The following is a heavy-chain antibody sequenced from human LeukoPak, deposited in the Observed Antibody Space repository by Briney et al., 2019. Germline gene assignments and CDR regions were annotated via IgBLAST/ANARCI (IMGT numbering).Heavy chain of an antibody. Sequence: ASVTVSCKASGGTFSSYAISWVRQAPGQGLEWMGGIIPIFGTANYAQKFHGRVTITTDESTSTAYMELSSLRSEDTAVYYCARSSGIVVVPAAILNWGQGTLVTVSS. J-gene: IGHJ4*02. CDR3: ARSSGIVVVPAAILN. CDR1: GGTFSSYA. V-gene: IGHV1-69*05. D-gene: IGHD2-2*02. CDR2: IIPIFGTA.